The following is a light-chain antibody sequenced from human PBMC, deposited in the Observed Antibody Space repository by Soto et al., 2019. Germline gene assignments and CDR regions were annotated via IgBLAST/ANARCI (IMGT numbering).Light chain of an antibody. V-gene: IGLV2-14*03. CDR2: DVN. J-gene: IGLJ1*01. Sequence: QSALTQPASVSGSPGQSITISCTGTSSDIGAFTFVSWYQQHPGKVPKLMIFDVNRRPSGVSDRFSGSKSGNTASLTISGLQAEDEGGYYCSSYTSSSTHVFGSGTKVTVL. CDR3: SSYTSSSTHV. CDR1: SSDIGAFTF.